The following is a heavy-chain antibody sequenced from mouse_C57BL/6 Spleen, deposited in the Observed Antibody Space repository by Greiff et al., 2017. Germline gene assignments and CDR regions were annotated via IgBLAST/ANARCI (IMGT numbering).Heavy chain of an antibody. V-gene: IGHV2-5*01. CDR3: AKKSCGGYAMGD. J-gene: IGHJ4*01. Sequence: QVQLQQSGPGLVQPSQSLSITCTVSGFSLTSYGVHWVRQSPGKGLEWLGVIWSGGSTDYNAAVMSRMSITKDNSKSQVFFTMNSLQADDTAIYYCAKKSCGGYAMGDWGQGTSVTVAS. CDR2: IWSGGST. CDR1: GFSLTSYG.